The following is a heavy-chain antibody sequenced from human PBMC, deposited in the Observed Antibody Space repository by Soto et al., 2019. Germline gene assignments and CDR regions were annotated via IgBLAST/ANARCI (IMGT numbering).Heavy chain of an antibody. CDR1: GFTFSSYA. V-gene: IGHV3-23*01. J-gene: IGHJ4*02. CDR2: ISASGAFT. D-gene: IGHD2-15*01. CDR3: AKEVGYPGYYDY. Sequence: PGGSLRLSCAASGFTFSSYAVSWVRQAPGKGLEWVSLISASGAFTYYADSVKGRFTISRDNSKNTLYLQMNSLRAEDTAVYYCAKEVGYPGYYDYWGQGALVTVSS.